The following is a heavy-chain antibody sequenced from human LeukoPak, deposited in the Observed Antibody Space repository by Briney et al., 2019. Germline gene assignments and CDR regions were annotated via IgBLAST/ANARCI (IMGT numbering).Heavy chain of an antibody. J-gene: IGHJ4*02. V-gene: IGHV1-18*01. CDR1: GYTFTSYG. CDR2: ISAYNGNT. Sequence: ASVKVSCKASGYTFTSYGISWVRQAPGQGLEWMGWISAYNGNTNYAQKLQGRVTMTTDTSTSTAYVELRSLRSDDTAVYYCARTLPAGWELHFDYWGQGTLVTVSS. CDR3: ARTLPAGWELHFDY. D-gene: IGHD1-26*01.